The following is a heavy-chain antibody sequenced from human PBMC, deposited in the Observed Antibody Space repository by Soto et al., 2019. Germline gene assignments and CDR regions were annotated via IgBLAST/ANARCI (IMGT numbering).Heavy chain of an antibody. CDR2: ISGYSGHT. J-gene: IGHJ1*01. CDR3: AREWENKSEHSSGWYHVL. V-gene: IGHV1-18*01. D-gene: IGHD6-19*01. CDR1: GYTFSSYG. Sequence: QVQLVQSGAEVKKPGASVKVSCKASGYTFSSYGISWVRQAPGQGLEWMGWISGYSGHTYYSQKFQGRVTMTTDTSTNTGYMEVRSPRSDATAVYYCAREWENKSEHSSGWYHVLWGQGSLVTVSS.